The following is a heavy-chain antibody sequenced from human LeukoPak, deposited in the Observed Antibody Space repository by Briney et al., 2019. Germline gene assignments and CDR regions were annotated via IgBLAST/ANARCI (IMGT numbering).Heavy chain of an antibody. CDR3: ARVSSGYYPTGG. CDR2: INPNSGGT. D-gene: IGHD3-22*01. J-gene: IGHJ4*02. CDR1: GGTFSSYA. V-gene: IGHV1-2*06. Sequence: ASVKVSCKASGGTFSSYAISWVRQAPGQGLEWMGRINPNSGGTNYAQKFQGRVTMTRDTSISTAYMELSRLRSDDTAVYYCARVSSGYYPTGGWGQGTLVTVSS.